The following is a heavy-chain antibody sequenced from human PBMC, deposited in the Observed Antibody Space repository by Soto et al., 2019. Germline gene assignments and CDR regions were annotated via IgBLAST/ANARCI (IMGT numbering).Heavy chain of an antibody. J-gene: IGHJ4*02. Sequence: QVQLVQSGAEEKKPGASVKVSCKASGYTFTGYAMHWVRQAPGQRLEWMGWINAGNGNTKSSQKFQGRVTITRETSASTAHTELSSLRSEDTAVYYCERAVAVAADFDYWGQGTLVTVSS. CDR2: INAGNGNT. CDR3: ERAVAVAADFDY. D-gene: IGHD6-19*01. CDR1: GYTFTGYA. V-gene: IGHV1-3*05.